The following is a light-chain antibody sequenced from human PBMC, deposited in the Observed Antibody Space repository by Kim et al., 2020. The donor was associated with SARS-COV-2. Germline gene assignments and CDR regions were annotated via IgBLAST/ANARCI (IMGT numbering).Light chain of an antibody. CDR1: NIGSKN. J-gene: IGLJ1*01. CDR3: QVWDSSTGV. Sequence: VARGQTARITCGGNNIGSKNVHWYQQKRGQAPVLVIYRDSNRPSGIPERFSGSNSGNTATLTISRAQAGDEADYYCQVWDSSTGVLGTGTKVTVL. CDR2: RDS. V-gene: IGLV3-9*01.